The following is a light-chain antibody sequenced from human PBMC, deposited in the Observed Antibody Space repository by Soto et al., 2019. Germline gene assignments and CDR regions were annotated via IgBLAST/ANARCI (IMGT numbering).Light chain of an antibody. J-gene: IGKJ4*01. CDR2: GAS. V-gene: IGKV3-20*01. Sequence: EIVLTQSPGTLSLSPGERATLSCRASQSVSSSYLAWYQQKPGQAPRQLIYGASSSATGIPDRFSGSGSGTDFTLTITRLEPEDFAVYYCQHSRTSFGGGTMVEIK. CDR3: QHSRTS. CDR1: QSVSSSY.